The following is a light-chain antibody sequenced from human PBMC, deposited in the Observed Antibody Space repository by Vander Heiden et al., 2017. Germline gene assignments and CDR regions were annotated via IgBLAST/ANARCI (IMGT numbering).Light chain of an antibody. J-gene: IGLJ3*02. Sequence: DALTHPPTLPGSSGQTATITGGGNNIGSKRVHWYQQKPGQAPVLVVYDYSARPSGIPERFSGSNSGNTATLTISRVEAGDEADYYCQVWDSSSDHRVFGGGTKLTVL. CDR3: QVWDSSSDHRV. CDR1: NIGSKR. CDR2: DYS. V-gene: IGLV3-21*02.